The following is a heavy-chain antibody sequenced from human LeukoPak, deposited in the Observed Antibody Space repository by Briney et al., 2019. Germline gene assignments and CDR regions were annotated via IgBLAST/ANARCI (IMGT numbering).Heavy chain of an antibody. CDR3: AKDRTYSGYDALVY. CDR2: ISWNSGAT. V-gene: IGHV3-9*01. CDR1: GFTFDDYS. D-gene: IGHD5-12*01. Sequence: SLRLSCAASGFTFDDYSMHWVRHAPGKGLEWVAGISWNSGATGYADSVEGRFSVSRDNAKNSLYLQMDSLRTEDTALYYCAKDRTYSGYDALVYWGQGTLVTVSS. J-gene: IGHJ4*02.